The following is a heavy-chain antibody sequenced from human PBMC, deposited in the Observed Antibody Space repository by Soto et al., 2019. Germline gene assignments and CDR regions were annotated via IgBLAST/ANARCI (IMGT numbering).Heavy chain of an antibody. CDR3: ARGLGSSWYYYFDY. V-gene: IGHV4-30-4*01. CDR2: IYYSGST. Sequence: SETLSLPCTVSGGSISSGGYYWSWIRQPPGKGLEWIGYIYYSGSTYYNPSLKSRVTISVDTSKNQFSLKLSSVTAADTAVYYCARGLGSSWYYYFDYWGQGTLVTVSS. CDR1: GGSISSGGYY. D-gene: IGHD6-13*01. J-gene: IGHJ4*02.